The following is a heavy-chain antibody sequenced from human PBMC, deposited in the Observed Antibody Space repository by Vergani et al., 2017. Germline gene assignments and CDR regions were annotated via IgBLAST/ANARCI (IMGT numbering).Heavy chain of an antibody. CDR1: GGSISSYY. J-gene: IGHJ4*02. CDR2: IYYSGST. CDR3: ARARRDSSGYYQFDY. V-gene: IGHV4-59*01. Sequence: QVQLQESGPGLVKPSETLSLTCTVSGGSISSYYWSWIRQPPGKGLEWIGYIYYSGSTNYNPSLKSRVTISVDTSKNQFSLKLSSVTAADTAVYYCARARRDSSGYYQFDYWGQGTLVTVSS. D-gene: IGHD3-22*01.